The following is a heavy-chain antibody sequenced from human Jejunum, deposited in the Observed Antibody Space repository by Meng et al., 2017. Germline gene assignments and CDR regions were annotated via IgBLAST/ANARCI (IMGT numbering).Heavy chain of an antibody. V-gene: IGHV3-23*01. Sequence: GESLKIPCAAFGFTFSSYAMSWVRQAPGKGLEWVSGISGRGESTYYADSVKGRLTIPRDNSKNTLFLQMNNLRAEDTAVYYCARDQGYSGSYWGYWGQG. CDR3: ARDQGYSGSYWGY. D-gene: IGHD1-26*01. J-gene: IGHJ4*03. CDR1: GFTFSSYA. CDR2: ISGRGEST.